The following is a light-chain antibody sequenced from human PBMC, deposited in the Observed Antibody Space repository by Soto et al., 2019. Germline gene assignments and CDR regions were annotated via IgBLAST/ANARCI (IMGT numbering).Light chain of an antibody. CDR2: GIS. CDR3: QQYGDSSRLT. Sequence: EMVLSQSPGTLSLSPGERATLSCRASQSVTSNYLAWYQHKPGQAPTLVIYGISTRATGIPERFSGSGSGTDFTLTISRLEPEDFEVYYCQQYGDSSRLTFGGGTKVEI. V-gene: IGKV3-20*01. CDR1: QSVTSNY. J-gene: IGKJ4*01.